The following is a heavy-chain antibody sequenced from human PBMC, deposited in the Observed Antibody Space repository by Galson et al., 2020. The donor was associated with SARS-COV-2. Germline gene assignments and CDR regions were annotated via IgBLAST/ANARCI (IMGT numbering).Heavy chain of an antibody. J-gene: IGHJ3*01. V-gene: IGHV3-13*01. CDR2: MGAAGDT. D-gene: IGHD3-16*01. CDR1: GITFRTSD. Sequence: TGGSLRLSCAASGITFRTSDMHWVRRATGKSLEWVAGMGAAGDTYYAGSVKGRFTISRENAKNSLYLQMNSLRAGDTAMYYCLREVITFGGRALDLWGQGTMVTVSS. CDR3: LREVITFGGRALDL.